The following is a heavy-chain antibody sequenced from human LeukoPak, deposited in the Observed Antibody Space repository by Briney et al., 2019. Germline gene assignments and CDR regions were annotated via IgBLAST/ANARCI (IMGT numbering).Heavy chain of an antibody. V-gene: IGHV4-39*01. J-gene: IGHJ3*02. CDR1: GGSISSSSYY. D-gene: IGHD3-16*01. CDR2: IYYSGST. Sequence: PSETLSLTCTVSGGSISSSSYYWGWIRQPPGKGLEWIGSIYYSGSTYYNPSLKSRVTISVDTSKNQFSLKLSSVTAADTAVYYCARGGDYPPPGGAFDIWGQGTMVTVSS. CDR3: ARGGDYPPPGGAFDI.